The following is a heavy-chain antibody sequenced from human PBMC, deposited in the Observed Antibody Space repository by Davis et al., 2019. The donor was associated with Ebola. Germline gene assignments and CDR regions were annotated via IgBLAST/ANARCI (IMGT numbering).Heavy chain of an antibody. D-gene: IGHD3-10*01. V-gene: IGHV3-7*01. CDR1: GFTFSSYS. CDR3: VRDRAYYAFDS. CDR2: IKGDGSEK. J-gene: IGHJ4*02. Sequence: GESLKISCAASGFTFSSYSMNWVRQAPGKGLEWVASIKGDGSEKYYVDSVRGRFITSRDNAENSLYLQMNGLRVEDTAVYYCVRDRAYYAFDSWGQGTLVTVSS.